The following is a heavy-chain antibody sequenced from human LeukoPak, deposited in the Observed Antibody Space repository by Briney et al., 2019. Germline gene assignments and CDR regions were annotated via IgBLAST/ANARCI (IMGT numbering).Heavy chain of an antibody. CDR3: AKGGNSYGYGSAFDI. Sequence: GRSLRLSCAASGFTFSSHGMHWVRQAPGKGLEWVAVISYDGSNKYYADSVKGRFTISRDNSKNTLYLQMNSLRAEDTAVYYCAKGGNSYGYGSAFDIWGQGTMATVSS. D-gene: IGHD5-18*01. CDR1: GFTFSSHG. CDR2: ISYDGSNK. V-gene: IGHV3-30*18. J-gene: IGHJ3*02.